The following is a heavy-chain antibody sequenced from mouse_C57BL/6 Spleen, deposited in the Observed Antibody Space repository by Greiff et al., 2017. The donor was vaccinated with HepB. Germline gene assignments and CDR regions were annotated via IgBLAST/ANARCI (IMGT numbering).Heavy chain of an antibody. CDR3: TRRLLYPPGFAY. D-gene: IGHD2-12*01. CDR1: GYTFTDYE. J-gene: IGHJ3*01. Sequence: VKLMESGAELVRPGASVTLSCKASGYTFTDYEMHWVKQTPVHGLEWIGAIDPETGGTAYNQKFKGKAILTADKSSSTAYMELRSLTSEDSAVYYCTRRLLYPPGFAYWGQGTLVTVSA. V-gene: IGHV1-15*01. CDR2: IDPETGGT.